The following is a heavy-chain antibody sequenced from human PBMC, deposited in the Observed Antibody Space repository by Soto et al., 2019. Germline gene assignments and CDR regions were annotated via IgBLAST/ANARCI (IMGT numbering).Heavy chain of an antibody. CDR3: ARVLTGDLDC. CDR1: GFIFSNYA. Sequence: TGGSLRLFCAASGFIFSNYAMSWVRQAPGRGLEWVSAISGSGATTYYPDSVKGRFTISRDNSKNTLYLQMNSLRAEDTAVYYCARVLTGDLDCWGQGTLVTVSS. D-gene: IGHD7-27*01. V-gene: IGHV3-23*01. CDR2: ISGSGATT. J-gene: IGHJ4*02.